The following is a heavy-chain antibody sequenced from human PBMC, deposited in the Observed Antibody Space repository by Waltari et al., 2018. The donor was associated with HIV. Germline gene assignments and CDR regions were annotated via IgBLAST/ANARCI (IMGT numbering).Heavy chain of an antibody. Sequence: QLHLQQSGPGLVNPSETLSLSCTVSAGSISRSTYYWGCIRQPPGMGLEWIGSIYYSGSTYYNPSLKSRVTVSVDTSRNQFSLKLYSVTAADTAVYYCTSGGVGSTEDFYYGMDVWGQGTTVTVSS. D-gene: IGHD3-16*01. V-gene: IGHV4-39*01. J-gene: IGHJ6*02. CDR1: AGSISRSTYY. CDR2: IYYSGST. CDR3: TSGGVGSTEDFYYGMDV.